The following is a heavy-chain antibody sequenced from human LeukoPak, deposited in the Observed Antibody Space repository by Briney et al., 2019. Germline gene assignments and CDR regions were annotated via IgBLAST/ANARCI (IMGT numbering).Heavy chain of an antibody. V-gene: IGHV3-23*01. D-gene: IGHD2-2*01. CDR2: ISGSGGST. CDR1: GFTFSNYA. CDR3: ANIASDCSSTTCVP. Sequence: PGGSLRLSCAASGFTFSNYAMRWVRQAPGKGLEWVSSISGSGGSTYYADSVKGRFTISRDNSRDTVFLQMNSLSAEDTAAYYCANIASDCSSTTCVPWGQGTLVTVSS. J-gene: IGHJ4*02.